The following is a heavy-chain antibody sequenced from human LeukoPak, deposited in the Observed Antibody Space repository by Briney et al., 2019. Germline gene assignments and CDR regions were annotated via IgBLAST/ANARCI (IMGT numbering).Heavy chain of an antibody. CDR2: ISYDGSNK. Sequence: GGSLRLSCAASGFTFSSYAMHWVRQAPGKGLEWVAVISYDGSNKYYADSVKGRFTISRDNSKNTLYLQMNSLRAEDTAVYYCASPPGGFNYYDSSGSFDYWGQGILVTVSS. J-gene: IGHJ4*02. CDR1: GFTFSSYA. D-gene: IGHD3-22*01. CDR3: ASPPGGFNYYDSSGSFDY. V-gene: IGHV3-30*04.